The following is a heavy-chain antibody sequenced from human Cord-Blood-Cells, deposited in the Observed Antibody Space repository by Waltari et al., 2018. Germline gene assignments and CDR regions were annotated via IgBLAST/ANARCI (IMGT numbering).Heavy chain of an antibody. J-gene: IGHJ3*02. CDR3: AREVVVAATPGGAFDI. D-gene: IGHD2-15*01. V-gene: IGHV4-34*01. CDR1: VGSFSGYY. Sequence: QVQLQQWGAGLLKHSETLSLTCAVHVGSFSGYYWSWIRQPPGKGLEWIGEINHSGSTNYNPSLKSRVTISVDTSKYQFSLKLSSVTAADTAVYYCAREVVVAATPGGAFDIWGQGTMVTVSS. CDR2: INHSGST.